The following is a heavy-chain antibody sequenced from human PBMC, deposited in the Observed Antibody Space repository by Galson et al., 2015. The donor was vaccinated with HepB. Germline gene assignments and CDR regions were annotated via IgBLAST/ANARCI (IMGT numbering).Heavy chain of an antibody. CDR3: ARVWSSGYGDIFDI. D-gene: IGHD3-22*01. CDR2: ISYDGSNK. J-gene: IGHJ3*02. V-gene: IGHV3-30-3*01. Sequence: SLRLSCAASGFTFSSYAMHWVRQAPGKGLEWVAVISYDGSNKYYADSVKGRFTISRDNSKNTLYLQMNSLRAEDTAVYYCARVWSSGYGDIFDIWGQGTMVTVSS. CDR1: GFTFSSYA.